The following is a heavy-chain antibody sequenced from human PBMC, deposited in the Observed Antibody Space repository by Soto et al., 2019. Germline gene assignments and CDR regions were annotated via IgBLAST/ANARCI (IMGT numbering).Heavy chain of an antibody. J-gene: IGHJ4*02. CDR2: IKSKTDGGTT. Sequence: VQLVESGGGVGKPGGSLILSCAASGFTFSNAWISWVRQAPGKGLEWVGRIKSKTDGGTTDYAAPVKGRFTISKDDSKNPLYLQMSSLTAEDADVYYCTTGGIDFWSGYPYYFDYLGQGTLVTVSS. V-gene: IGHV3-15*01. D-gene: IGHD3-3*01. CDR1: GFTFSNAW. CDR3: TTGGIDFWSGYPYYFDY.